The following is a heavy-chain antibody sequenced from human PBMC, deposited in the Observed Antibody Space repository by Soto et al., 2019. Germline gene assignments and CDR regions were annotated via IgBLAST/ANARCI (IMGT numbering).Heavy chain of an antibody. CDR2: ISSSGSSI. CDR1: GFTFSDYY. D-gene: IGHD2-15*01. Sequence: GGSLRLSCAASGFTFSDYYMSWIRQAPGKGLEWVSCISSSGSSIYYADSVKGRFTISRDNAKNSLYLQMNSLRAEDTALYHCARGSCSGGSCYYFDYWGQGTLVTVSS. CDR3: ARGSCSGGSCYYFDY. J-gene: IGHJ4*02. V-gene: IGHV3-11*01.